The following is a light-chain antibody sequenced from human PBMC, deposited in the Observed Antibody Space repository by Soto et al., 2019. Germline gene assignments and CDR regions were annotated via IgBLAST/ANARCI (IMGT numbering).Light chain of an antibody. V-gene: IGKV3-15*01. CDR1: QSVSSN. J-gene: IGKJ1*01. CDR3: QQYNNWPPWT. Sequence: ELGMTQSPAPLSVSPGERATLSCRARQSVSSNLAWYQQKPGQAPRPLLYSAATRATGIPARFSGSGTGTEITLTISSLQSEDVAVYYCQQYNNWPPWTFGQGTKVDIK. CDR2: SAA.